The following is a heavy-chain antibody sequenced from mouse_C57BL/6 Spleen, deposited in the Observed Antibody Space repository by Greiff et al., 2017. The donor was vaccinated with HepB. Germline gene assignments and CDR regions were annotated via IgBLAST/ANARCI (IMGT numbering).Heavy chain of an antibody. J-gene: IGHJ3*01. CDR3: TKGLPPAY. CDR2: IDPENGDT. V-gene: IGHV14-4*01. CDR1: GFNIKDDY. D-gene: IGHD5-5*01. Sequence: EVQLQQSGAELVRPGASVKLSCTASGFNIKDDYMHWVKQRPEQGLEWIGWIDPENGDTEYASKFQGKATITADTSSNTAYLQLSSLTSADTAVYYCTKGLPPAYRGQGTLVTVSA.